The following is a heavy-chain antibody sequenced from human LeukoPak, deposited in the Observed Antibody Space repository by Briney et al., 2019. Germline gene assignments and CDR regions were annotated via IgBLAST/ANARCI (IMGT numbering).Heavy chain of an antibody. CDR3: ARERMSGYDFDY. Sequence: GASVRVSCKASGYTFTSYGISWVRQAPGQGLEWMGRITPIFGTANYAQKFQGRVTITTDESTSTAYMELSSLRSEDTAVYYCARERMSGYDFDYWGQGTLVTVSS. D-gene: IGHD5-12*01. CDR1: GYTFTSYG. CDR2: ITPIFGTA. J-gene: IGHJ4*02. V-gene: IGHV1-69*05.